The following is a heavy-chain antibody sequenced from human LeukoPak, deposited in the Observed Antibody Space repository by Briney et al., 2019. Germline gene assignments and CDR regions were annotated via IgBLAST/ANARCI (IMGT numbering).Heavy chain of an antibody. CDR3: AHRRHDILTGYLNYFDY. CDR1: GFSLSTSGVG. CDR2: IYWNDDK. V-gene: IGHV2-5*01. Sequence: SGPTLVNPTQTLTLTCTFSGFSLSTSGVGVGWIRQPPGKALEWLALIYWNDDKRYSPSLKSRLTITKDNSKNQVVLTMTNMDPVDTATYYCAHRRHDILTGYLNYFDYWGQGTLVTVSS. D-gene: IGHD3-9*01. J-gene: IGHJ4*02.